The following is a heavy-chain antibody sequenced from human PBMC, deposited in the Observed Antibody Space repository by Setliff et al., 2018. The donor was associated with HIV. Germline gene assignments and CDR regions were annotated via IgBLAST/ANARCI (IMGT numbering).Heavy chain of an antibody. J-gene: IGHJ3*02. CDR3: ARARWDGYTFDI. CDR1: GGSFTSGGYY. Sequence: SETLSLTCTVSGGSFTSGGYYWSWIRQHPGKGLEWIGSFYRSGNTYYNPSLNSRATVSVDTSKNQLSLKLTSVTAADTAVYYCARARWDGYTFDIWGQGKMVTVSS. CDR2: FYRSGNT. V-gene: IGHV4-39*01. D-gene: IGHD5-12*01.